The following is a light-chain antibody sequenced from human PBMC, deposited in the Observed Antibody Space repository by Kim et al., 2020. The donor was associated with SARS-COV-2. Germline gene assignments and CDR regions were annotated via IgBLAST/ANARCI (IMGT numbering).Light chain of an antibody. CDR3: TSYGGRHNLV. V-gene: IGLV2-8*01. CDR1: SSDVGGYNY. CDR2: EVI. Sequence: GQSFAISCPGTSSDVGGYNYVSWYQQHPGKAPKLMIYEVIKRPSGVPDRFSGAKSGNTASLTVSGLQAEDEADYYCTSYGGRHNLVFGGGTQLTVL. J-gene: IGLJ3*02.